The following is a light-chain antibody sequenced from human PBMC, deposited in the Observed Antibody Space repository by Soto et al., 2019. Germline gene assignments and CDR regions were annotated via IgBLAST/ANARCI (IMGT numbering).Light chain of an antibody. J-gene: IGKJ1*01. CDR3: HQYGASPRT. V-gene: IGKV3-20*01. Sequence: PGERATLSCRASQSVTSSYLAWYQQKPGQAPMLLIFGASNRATGIPDRFSGSGSGTDFTLTINGLEPEDFAVYSCHQYGASPRTFGQGTQVEIK. CDR1: QSVTSSY. CDR2: GAS.